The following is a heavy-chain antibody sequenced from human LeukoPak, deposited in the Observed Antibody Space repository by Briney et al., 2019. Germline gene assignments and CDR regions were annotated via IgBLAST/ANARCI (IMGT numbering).Heavy chain of an antibody. CDR1: GFTFSTYW. CDR2: ISTSGGST. J-gene: IGHJ4*02. CDR3: AKEPYSGSQLLDY. D-gene: IGHD1-26*01. Sequence: SGGSLRLSCAASGFTFSTYWMTWVRQAPGKRLEWVSAISTSGGSTYYAGSVKGRFTISRDNSKNTLYLQMNSLRAEDTAVYYCAKEPYSGSQLLDYWGQGTLVTVSS. V-gene: IGHV3-23*01.